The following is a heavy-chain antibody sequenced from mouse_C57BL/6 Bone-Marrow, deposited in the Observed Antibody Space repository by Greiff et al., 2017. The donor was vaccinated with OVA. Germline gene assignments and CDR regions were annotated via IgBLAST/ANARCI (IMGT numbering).Heavy chain of an antibody. J-gene: IGHJ1*03. CDR2: ISDGGSYT. V-gene: IGHV5-4*01. Sequence: EVQLVESGGGLVKPGGSLKLSCAASGFTFSSYAMSWVRQTPEKRLEWVATISDGGSYTYYPDNVKGRFTISRDNAKNNLYLQMSHLKSEDTAMYYCARPYYYWYFDVWGTGTTVTVSS. CDR3: ARPYYYWYFDV. CDR1: GFTFSSYA. D-gene: IGHD1-1*01.